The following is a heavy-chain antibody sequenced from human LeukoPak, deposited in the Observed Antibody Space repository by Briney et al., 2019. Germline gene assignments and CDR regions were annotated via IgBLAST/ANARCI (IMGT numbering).Heavy chain of an antibody. CDR2: ISGSGGTT. Sequence: GGSLRLSCAASGFTFSSYAMNWVRQAPGKGLEWVSSISGSGGTTYYAGSVKGRFTISRDNSKNTLFLQMNSLRADDTAIYYCAKRDFWGQGNLVTVSS. CDR1: GFTFSSYA. J-gene: IGHJ4*02. V-gene: IGHV3-23*01. CDR3: AKRDF.